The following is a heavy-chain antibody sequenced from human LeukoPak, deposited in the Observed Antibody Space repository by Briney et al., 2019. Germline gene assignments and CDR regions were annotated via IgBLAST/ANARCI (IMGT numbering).Heavy chain of an antibody. J-gene: IGHJ3*02. Sequence: GGSLRLSCAASGFTFSSYAMHWVRQAPGKGLEWVAFIRYDGSNKYYADSVKGRFTISRDNSKNTLYLQMNSLRAEDTAVYYCAKDLGGMRGSSYAFDIWGQGTMVTVSS. CDR1: GFTFSSYA. V-gene: IGHV3-30*02. CDR3: AKDLGGMRGSSYAFDI. CDR2: IRYDGSNK. D-gene: IGHD6-6*01.